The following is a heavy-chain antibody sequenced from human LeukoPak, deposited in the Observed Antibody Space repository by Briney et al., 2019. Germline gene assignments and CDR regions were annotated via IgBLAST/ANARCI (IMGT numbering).Heavy chain of an antibody. CDR2: IKQDGSDK. V-gene: IGHV3-7*01. Sequence: PGGSLRLSCAASGFTFSSYAMSWVRQAPGKGLEWVANIKQDGSDKYYVDSVKGRFTISRDNAKISLYLQMNSLRAEDTAVYYCARVQGSSGPGIFDYWGQGTLVTVSS. D-gene: IGHD6-19*01. CDR3: ARVQGSSGPGIFDY. J-gene: IGHJ4*02. CDR1: GFTFSSYA.